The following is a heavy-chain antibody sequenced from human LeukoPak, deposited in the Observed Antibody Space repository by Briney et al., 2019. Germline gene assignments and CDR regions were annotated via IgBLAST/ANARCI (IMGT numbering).Heavy chain of an antibody. CDR2: IYTSGST. V-gene: IGHV4-61*02. D-gene: IGHD3-9*01. Sequence: PSQTLSLTCTVSGGSISSGSYYWSWIRQPAGKGLEWIGRIYTSGSTNYNPSLKCRVTISVDTSKNQFSLKLSSVTAADTAVYYCARITLDILTGYYYFDYWGQGTLVTVSS. CDR1: GGSISSGSYY. CDR3: ARITLDILTGYYYFDY. J-gene: IGHJ4*02.